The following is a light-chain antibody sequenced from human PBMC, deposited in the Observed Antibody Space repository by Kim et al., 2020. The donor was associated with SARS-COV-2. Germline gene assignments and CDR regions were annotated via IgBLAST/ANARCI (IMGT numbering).Light chain of an antibody. J-gene: IGLJ2*01. Sequence: QSALTQPASVSGSPGQSITISCTGTSGEVGSYDLVSWYQQHPGKAPKLMIYEVIRRPSGISNRFSGSKSGNTASLTISGLQAEDEADYYCYSYGGRRRLFGGGTQLTVL. CDR2: EVI. CDR1: SGEVGSYDL. CDR3: YSYGGRRRL. V-gene: IGLV2-23*02.